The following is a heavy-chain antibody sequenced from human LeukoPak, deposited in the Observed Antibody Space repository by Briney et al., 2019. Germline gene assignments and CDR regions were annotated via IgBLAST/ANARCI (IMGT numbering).Heavy chain of an antibody. D-gene: IGHD1-7*01. J-gene: IGHJ4*02. CDR3: ARATGITGTTTAELNFDY. CDR2: IYYRGST. V-gene: IGHV4-59*01. CDR1: DRSFRSYY. Sequence: SETLSSTGTVLDRSFRSYYWSGIRQPPGKGLEWMGSIYYRGSTNYSPSLKSRVPISIDTYKNQFSLKLSSVTAADTAVYYCARATGITGTTTAELNFDYWGQGTLVTVSS.